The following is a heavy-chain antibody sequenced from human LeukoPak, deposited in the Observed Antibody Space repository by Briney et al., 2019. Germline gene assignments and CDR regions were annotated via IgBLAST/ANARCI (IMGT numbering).Heavy chain of an antibody. Sequence: GGSLRLSCAASGFTFSSYAMHWVRQAPGKGLEWVAVISYDGSNKYYADSVKGRFTISRDNSKITLYLQMNSLRAEDTAVYYCARETDPYHFDYWGQGTLVTVSS. CDR2: ISYDGSNK. CDR3: ARETDPYHFDY. CDR1: GFTFSSYA. D-gene: IGHD2-2*02. J-gene: IGHJ4*02. V-gene: IGHV3-30-3*01.